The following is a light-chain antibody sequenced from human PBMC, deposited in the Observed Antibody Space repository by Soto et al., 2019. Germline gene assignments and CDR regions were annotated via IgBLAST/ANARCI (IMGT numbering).Light chain of an antibody. CDR1: QSVSSRD. V-gene: IGKV3-20*01. CDR3: QQDGSSPPIS. CDR2: ATS. J-gene: IGKJ5*01. Sequence: EIVLTQSPGTLSLSPGERATLACRASQSVSSRDLAWYQQKPGQAPRLLIYATSSRATGIPARFRGSGSGTDFTLTTSSLEPDDFAVYYCQQDGSSPPISFGQGTLLEIK.